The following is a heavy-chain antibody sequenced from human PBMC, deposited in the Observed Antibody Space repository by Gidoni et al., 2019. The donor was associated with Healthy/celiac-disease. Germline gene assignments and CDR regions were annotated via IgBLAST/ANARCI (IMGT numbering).Heavy chain of an antibody. J-gene: IGHJ4*02. Sequence: QVQLQESGPGLVKPSETLSLTCAVSGYSISSGYYWGWIRQPPGKGLEWSGSIYHSGSTYYNPSLKSLVTISVDTSKNQFSLKLSSVTAADTAVYYCARDWDYDSSPVSYFDYWGQGTLVTVSS. CDR3: ARDWDYDSSPVSYFDY. V-gene: IGHV4-38-2*02. CDR2: IYHSGST. D-gene: IGHD3-22*01. CDR1: GYSISSGYY.